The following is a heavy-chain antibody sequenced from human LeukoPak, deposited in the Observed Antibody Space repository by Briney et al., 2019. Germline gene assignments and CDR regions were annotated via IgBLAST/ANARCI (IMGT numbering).Heavy chain of an antibody. V-gene: IGHV3-30*02. CDR3: AKDQQWLTGRYYYYMDV. CDR1: GFTFSSYG. J-gene: IGHJ6*03. CDR2: IRYDGSNK. Sequence: GGSLRLSCAASGFTFSSYGMHWVRQAPGKGLEWVAFIRYDGSNKYYADSVKGRFTISRDNSKNTLYLQMNSLRAEDTAVYYCAKDQQWLTGRYYYYMDVWGKGTTVTVSS. D-gene: IGHD6-19*01.